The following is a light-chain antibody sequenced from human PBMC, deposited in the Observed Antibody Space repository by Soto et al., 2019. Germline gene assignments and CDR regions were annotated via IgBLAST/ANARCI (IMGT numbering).Light chain of an antibody. CDR3: QVWDSSSDHRVV. V-gene: IGLV3-21*02. CDR2: DDV. Sequence: SYELTQAPSVSVAPGQTARITCGGNNIAIKSVHWYQQKPGQAPVLVVYDDVDRPSGIPERFSGSNSGNTATLTITRVEAGDEADYHCQVWDSSSDHRVVFGGGTKHTVL. J-gene: IGLJ2*01. CDR1: NIAIKS.